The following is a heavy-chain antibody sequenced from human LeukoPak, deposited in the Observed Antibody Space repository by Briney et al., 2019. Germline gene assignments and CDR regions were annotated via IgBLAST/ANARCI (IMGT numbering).Heavy chain of an antibody. CDR1: GFTFSSYA. Sequence: GGSLRLSCAASGFTFSSYAVHWVRQAPGKGLEWLTVISYDGSNKYYADSVKGRFTISRDNSKNTLYLQMNSLRAEDTAVYYCARDVRVVPAATFDYWGQGTLVTVSS. CDR2: ISYDGSNK. J-gene: IGHJ4*02. CDR3: ARDVRVVPAATFDY. V-gene: IGHV3-30-3*01. D-gene: IGHD2-2*01.